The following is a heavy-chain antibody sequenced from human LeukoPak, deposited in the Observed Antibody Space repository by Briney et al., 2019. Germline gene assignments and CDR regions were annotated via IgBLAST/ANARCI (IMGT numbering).Heavy chain of an antibody. CDR1: GFTVSSNY. J-gene: IGHJ4*02. V-gene: IGHV3-53*01. CDR2: VYSGSST. Sequence: PGGSLRLSCAASGFTVSSNYMSWVRQAPGKGLEWVSIVYSGSSTYNADSVKGRFTISRDNSKNTLYLQMNSLRAEDTAVYYCASDLSGVLDYWGQGTLVTVSS. CDR3: ASDLSGVLDY. D-gene: IGHD3-10*01.